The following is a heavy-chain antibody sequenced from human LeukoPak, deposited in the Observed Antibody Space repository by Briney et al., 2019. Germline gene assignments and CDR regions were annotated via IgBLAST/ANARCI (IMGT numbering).Heavy chain of an antibody. Sequence: NPSETLSLTCTVSGGSISSYYWTWIPQPTGRGLEWIGYIYYSGSTNYNPSLKSRVTISVDTSKNQFSLKLSSVTAADTAVYYCARGTAATTRSGFDYWGQGTLVTVSS. J-gene: IGHJ4*02. CDR1: GGSISSYY. CDR3: ARGTAATTRSGFDY. CDR2: IYYSGST. V-gene: IGHV4-59*01. D-gene: IGHD5-24*01.